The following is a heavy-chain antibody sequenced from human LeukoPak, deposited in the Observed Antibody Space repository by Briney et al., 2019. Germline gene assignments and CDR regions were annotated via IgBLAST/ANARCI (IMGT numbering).Heavy chain of an antibody. CDR3: ARGDTGSNWFDP. V-gene: IGHV4-59*01. CDR2: IYYTGST. CDR1: GGSISSYY. J-gene: IGHJ5*02. Sequence: SETLSLTCTVSGGSISSYYWNWIRQPPGRGLEWIAYIYYTGSTNYNPSLKSRVTISLDTSKNQFSLKLSSVTAAGTAVYYCARGDTGSNWFDPWGQGTLVTVSS. D-gene: IGHD2-8*02.